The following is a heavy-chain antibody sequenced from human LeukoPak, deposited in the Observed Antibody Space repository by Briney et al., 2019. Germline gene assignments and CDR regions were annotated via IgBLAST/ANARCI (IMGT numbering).Heavy chain of an antibody. CDR3: TRRGDGYNDAFDI. CDR1: GFTFSGSA. CDR2: VRSKANSYAT. V-gene: IGHV3-73*01. D-gene: IGHD5-24*01. J-gene: IGHJ3*02. Sequence: GGSLRLSCAASGFTFSGSAIHWVRQASGKGLQRVGRVRSKANSYATAYAASVKGRVTISRDDSKNKAYLQMNSLKTDDTAVYYCTRRGDGYNDAFDIWGQGTMVAVSS.